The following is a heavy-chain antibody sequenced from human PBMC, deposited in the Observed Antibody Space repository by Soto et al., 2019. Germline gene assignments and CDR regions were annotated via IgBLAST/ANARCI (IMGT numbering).Heavy chain of an antibody. CDR3: ATSVNSAMAFDY. J-gene: IGHJ4*02. D-gene: IGHD5-18*01. Sequence: QVQLVQSGAEVRKPGASVKVSCKASGYTFTHYYIPWVRQAPGQVLEWMGIINPNGGGTTYTQKFQDGFTMTRDTSTSTVYMEPSSLRSDDAAVYYCATSVNSAMAFDYWGQGTLVTVSS. V-gene: IGHV1-46*01. CDR1: GYTFTHYY. CDR2: INPNGGGT.